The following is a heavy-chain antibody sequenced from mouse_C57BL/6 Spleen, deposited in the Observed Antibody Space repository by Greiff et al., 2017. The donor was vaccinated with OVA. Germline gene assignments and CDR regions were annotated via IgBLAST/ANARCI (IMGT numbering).Heavy chain of an antibody. J-gene: IGHJ3*01. D-gene: IGHD3-3*01. V-gene: IGHV5-17*01. CDR3: ARGGPRAWFAY. CDR2: ISSGSSTI. Sequence: EVQLQESGGGLVKPGGSLKLSCAASGFTFSDYGMHWVRQAPEKGLEWVAYISSGSSTIYYADTVKGRFTISRDNAKNTLFLQMTSLRSEDTAMYYCARGGPRAWFAYWGQGTLVTVSA. CDR1: GFTFSDYG.